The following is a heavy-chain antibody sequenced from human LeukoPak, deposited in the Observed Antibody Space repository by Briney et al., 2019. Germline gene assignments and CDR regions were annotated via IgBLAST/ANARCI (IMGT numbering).Heavy chain of an antibody. Sequence: ASVKVPCKPSGYTFTSCDIIWVRPPTRQGLEWMGWRNPNNGNPGYAQKFQGRVTMTRNTSISTAYMELSSLRSEDTAVYYCARGFWESGVYDYGSGSPHFDYWGQGTLVTVSS. CDR2: RNPNNGNP. CDR3: ARGFWESGVYDYGSGSPHFDY. CDR1: GYTFTSCD. D-gene: IGHD3-10*01. V-gene: IGHV1-8*01. J-gene: IGHJ4*02.